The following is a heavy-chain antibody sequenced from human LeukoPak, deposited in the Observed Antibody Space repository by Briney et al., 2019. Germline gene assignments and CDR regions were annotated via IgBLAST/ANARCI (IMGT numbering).Heavy chain of an antibody. CDR3: ARVISDDYYDSSGPIDY. D-gene: IGHD3-22*01. Sequence: PSETLSLTCTVSGGSISSSSYYWGWIRQPPGKGLEWIGSIYYSGSTYYNPSLESRVTISVDTSKNQFSLKLSSVTAADTAVYYCARVISDDYYDSSGPIDYWGQGTLVTVSS. CDR2: IYYSGST. J-gene: IGHJ4*02. V-gene: IGHV4-39*07. CDR1: GGSISSSSYY.